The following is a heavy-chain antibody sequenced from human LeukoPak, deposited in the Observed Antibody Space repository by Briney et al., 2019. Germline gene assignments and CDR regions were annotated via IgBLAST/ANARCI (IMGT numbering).Heavy chain of an antibody. V-gene: IGHV3-33*06. CDR2: IWFDGSVK. J-gene: IGHJ4*02. Sequence: GGSLRLSCAASGFTFNTHGMHWVRRAPGKGLEWVAAIWFDGSVKHYSDAVKGRFTISRDNSLNTLYLQMNSLRVEDTAIYYCAKDTAVQFLEQAFWGQGTLVTVSS. CDR3: AKDTAVQFLEQAF. CDR1: GFTFNTHG. D-gene: IGHD3-3*01.